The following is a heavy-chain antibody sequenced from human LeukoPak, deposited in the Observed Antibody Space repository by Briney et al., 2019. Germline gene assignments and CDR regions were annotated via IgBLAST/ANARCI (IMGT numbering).Heavy chain of an antibody. CDR1: GFTFDDYG. D-gene: IGHD1-1*01. Sequence: GGSLRLSCAASGFTFDDYGMSWVRQAPGRGLEWVANIHPEGNEKYHVESVKGRFTISRDNAKNLLFLQMNGLRVEDTAVYYCARGDDFSGDHWGQGTLVTVSS. V-gene: IGHV3-7*04. CDR3: ARGDDFSGDH. CDR2: IHPEGNEK. J-gene: IGHJ4*02.